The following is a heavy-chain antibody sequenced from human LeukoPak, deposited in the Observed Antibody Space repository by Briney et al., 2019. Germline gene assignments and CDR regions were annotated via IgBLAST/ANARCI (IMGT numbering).Heavy chain of an antibody. CDR1: GGSVSSYY. V-gene: IGHV4-59*08. Sequence: SETLSLTCTVSGGSVSSYYWSWIRQPPGKGLEWIAYIYYSGSTKYNPSLKSRVTISLDRSKNQFSLKLRSVTATDTAVYYCARLQVHCGGDCYTRWFDPWGQGTLVTVSS. CDR3: ARLQVHCGGDCYTRWFDP. J-gene: IGHJ5*02. CDR2: IYYSGST. D-gene: IGHD2-21*02.